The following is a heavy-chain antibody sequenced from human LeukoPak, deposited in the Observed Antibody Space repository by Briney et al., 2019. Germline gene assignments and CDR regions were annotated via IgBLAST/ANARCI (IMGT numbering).Heavy chain of an antibody. CDR3: ARELNSYYDILTGYYTFDY. V-gene: IGHV1-69*13. Sequence: SVKVSCKASGYTFTGYFIHWVRQAPGQGLEWMGGIIPIFGTANYAQKFQGRVTITADESTSTAYMELSSLRSEDTAVYYCARELNSYYDILTGYYTFDYWGQGTLVTVSS. CDR2: IIPIFGTA. J-gene: IGHJ4*02. D-gene: IGHD3-9*01. CDR1: GYTFTGYF.